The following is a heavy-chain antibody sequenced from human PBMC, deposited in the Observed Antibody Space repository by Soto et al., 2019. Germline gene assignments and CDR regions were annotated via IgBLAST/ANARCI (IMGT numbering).Heavy chain of an antibody. CDR3: ARTQQVPAAAEITPFDY. V-gene: IGHV1-2*04. J-gene: IGHJ4*02. CDR2: NNPNSGGT. Sequence: ASVKVSCKASGYTFTGYYMHWVRQAPGQGLEWMGWNNPNSGGTNYAQKFQGWVTMTRDTSISTAYMELSRLRSDDTAVYYCARTQQVPAAAEITPFDYWGQGTLVTVSS. D-gene: IGHD2-2*01. CDR1: GYTFTGYY.